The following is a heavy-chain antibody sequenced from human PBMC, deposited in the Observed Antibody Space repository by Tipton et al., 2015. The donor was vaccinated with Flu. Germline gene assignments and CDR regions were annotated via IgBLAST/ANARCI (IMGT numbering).Heavy chain of an antibody. CDR1: GGTFSSYA. Sequence: QSGAEVKKPGSSVKVSCKAFGGTFSSYAISWVRQAPGQGLEWMGGIIPIFGTANYAQKFQGRVTITADESTSTAYMELSSLRSEDTAVYYCARDWVLGSTDDYWGQGTLVTVSS. CDR2: IIPIFGTA. D-gene: IGHD4/OR15-4a*01. V-gene: IGHV1-69*01. J-gene: IGHJ4*02. CDR3: ARDWVLGSTDDY.